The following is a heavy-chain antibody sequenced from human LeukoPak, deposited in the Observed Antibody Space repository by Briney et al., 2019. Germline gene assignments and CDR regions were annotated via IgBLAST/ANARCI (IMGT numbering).Heavy chain of an antibody. CDR3: ARAAVRGVTPDY. V-gene: IGHV3-64*01. CDR1: GFTFSSYA. D-gene: IGHD3-10*01. CDR2: ISSNGGST. J-gene: IGHJ4*02. Sequence: PGGSLRLSCAASGFTFSSYAMHWVRQAPGKVLEYVSAISSNGGSTYYANSVKGRFTISRDNSKNTLYLQMGSLRAEDMAVYYCARAAVRGVTPDYWGQGTLVTVSS.